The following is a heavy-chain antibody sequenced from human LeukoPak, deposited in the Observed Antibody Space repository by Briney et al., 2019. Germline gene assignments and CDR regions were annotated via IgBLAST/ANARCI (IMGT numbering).Heavy chain of an antibody. CDR3: ARPGPYSGYDTVDY. V-gene: IGHV3-66*02. J-gene: IGHJ4*02. CDR2: IYSGGST. D-gene: IGHD5-12*01. CDR1: GFTVSSNY. Sequence: PGGSLRLSCAASGFTVSSNYMSWVRQAPGKGLEWVSVIYSGGSTYYADSVKGRYTISSDNSKNTLYLQMNSLRAEDTAVYYCARPGPYSGYDTVDYWGQGTLVTVSS.